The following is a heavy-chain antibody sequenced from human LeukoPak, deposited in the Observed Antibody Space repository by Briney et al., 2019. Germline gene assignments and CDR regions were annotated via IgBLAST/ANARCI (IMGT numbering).Heavy chain of an antibody. V-gene: IGHV3-7*01. CDR1: GFTFSSYW. CDR3: ARDGRVTEPFHPFDY. Sequence: GGSLRLSCAASGFTFSSYWMSWVRQAPGKGLEWVANIKQDGSEKYYVDSVKGRFTISRDNAKNSPYLQMNSLRAEDTAVYYCARDGRVTEPFHPFDYWGQGTLVTVSS. CDR2: IKQDGSEK. J-gene: IGHJ4*02. D-gene: IGHD5-18*01.